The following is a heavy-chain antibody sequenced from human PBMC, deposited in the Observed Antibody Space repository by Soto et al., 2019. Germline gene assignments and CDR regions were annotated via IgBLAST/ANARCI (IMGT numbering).Heavy chain of an antibody. D-gene: IGHD6-19*01. V-gene: IGHV1-8*01. CDR1: GYTFTCYD. CDR3: ARDTGYSSGSDAFDI. Sequence: ASVKVSCKASGYTFTCYDINWVRQATGQGLEWMGWMNPNSGNTSYAQKFQGRVTMTRDTSTSTAYMELSSLRSEDTAVYYCARDTGYSSGSDAFDIWGQGTMVTVSS. J-gene: IGHJ3*02. CDR2: MNPNSGNT.